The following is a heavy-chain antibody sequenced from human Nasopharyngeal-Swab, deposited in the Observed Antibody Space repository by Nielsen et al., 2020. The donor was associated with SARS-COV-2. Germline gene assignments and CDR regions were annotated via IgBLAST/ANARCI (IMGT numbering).Heavy chain of an antibody. V-gene: IGHV4-39*01. CDR3: ARRGYDILTGQYYFDY. CDR2: IYYSGST. J-gene: IGHJ4*02. D-gene: IGHD3-9*01. CDR1: GGSISSSSYY. Sequence: GSLRLSCTVSGGSISSSSYYWGWIRQPPGKGLEWIGSIYYSGSTYYNPSLKRRVTISVDTSKNQFSLKLSSVTAADTAVYYCARRGYDILTGQYYFDYWGQGTLVTVSS.